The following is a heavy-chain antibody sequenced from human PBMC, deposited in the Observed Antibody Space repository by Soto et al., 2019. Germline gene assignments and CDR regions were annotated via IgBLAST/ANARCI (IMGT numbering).Heavy chain of an antibody. CDR2: ISGSGGST. Sequence: EVQLLESGGGSVQPGGSLRLSCAASGFTFSSYAMSWVRQAPGKGLEWVSAISGSGGSTYYADSVKGRFTISRDNSKNTLYLQMNSLRAEDTAVYYCAKDRYNWNDGDYWGQGTLVTVSS. J-gene: IGHJ4*02. CDR3: AKDRYNWNDGDY. CDR1: GFTFSSYA. V-gene: IGHV3-23*01. D-gene: IGHD1-20*01.